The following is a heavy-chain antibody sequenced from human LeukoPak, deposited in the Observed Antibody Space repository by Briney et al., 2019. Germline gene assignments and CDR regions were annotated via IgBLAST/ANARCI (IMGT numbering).Heavy chain of an antibody. CDR1: VYTLTGHY. Sequence: ASVKVSCLASVYTLTGHYMHWVRPAPGQGLAWMGCINPNSGDTKYAQKFQGRVTLTRDTSMNTAYMDLSRLRSDDTAIYYCARGGYVIVRDWFDPWGQGTLVTVSS. D-gene: IGHD3-16*01. J-gene: IGHJ5*02. CDR3: ARGGYVIVRDWFDP. CDR2: INPNSGDT. V-gene: IGHV1-2*02.